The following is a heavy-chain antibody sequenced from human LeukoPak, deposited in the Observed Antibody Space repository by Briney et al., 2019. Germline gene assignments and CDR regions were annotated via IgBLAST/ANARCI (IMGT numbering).Heavy chain of an antibody. CDR2: INPNSGGT. CDR1: GYTFTGYY. D-gene: IGHD1-26*01. CDR3: ARVPAGPLWEVHRLDY. Sequence: GASVKVSCKASGYTFTGYYMHWVRQAPGQGLEWMGWINPNSGGTNYAQKPQGRVTMTRDTSISTAYMELSRLRSDDTAVYYCARVPAGPLWEVHRLDYWGQGTLVTVSS. J-gene: IGHJ4*02. V-gene: IGHV1-2*02.